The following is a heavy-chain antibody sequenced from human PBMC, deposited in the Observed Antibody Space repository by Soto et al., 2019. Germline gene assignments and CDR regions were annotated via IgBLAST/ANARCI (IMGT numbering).Heavy chain of an antibody. Sequence: GGSLRLSCAASGFSLSSYAMTWIRQAPGKRLEWVSGITASGEKYVDSVKGRFTLSRDNAKNSLYLQMDSLRVDDTAAYDCARDSGYGSGASVNNYLDYWGHGXLVTVYS. CDR3: ARDSGYGSGASVNNYLDY. D-gene: IGHD3-10*01. CDR1: GFSLSSYA. J-gene: IGHJ4*01. CDR2: ITASGE. V-gene: IGHV3-23*01.